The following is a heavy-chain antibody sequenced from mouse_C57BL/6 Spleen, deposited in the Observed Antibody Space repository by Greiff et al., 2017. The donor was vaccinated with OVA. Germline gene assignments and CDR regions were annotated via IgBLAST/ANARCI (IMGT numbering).Heavy chain of an antibody. CDR2: IDPSDSYT. J-gene: IGHJ2*01. V-gene: IGHV1-59*01. CDR3: ARSDGSSYYFDY. Sequence: QVQLQQSGAELVRPGTSVKLSCKASGYTFTSYWMHWVKQRPGQGLEWIGVIDPSDSYTNYNQKFKGKATLTVDTSSSTAYMQLSSLTSEDSAVYYCARSDGSSYYFDYWGQGTTLTVSS. D-gene: IGHD1-1*01. CDR1: GYTFTSYW.